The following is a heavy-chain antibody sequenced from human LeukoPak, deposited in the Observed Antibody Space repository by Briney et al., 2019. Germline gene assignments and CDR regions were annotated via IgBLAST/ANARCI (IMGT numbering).Heavy chain of an antibody. D-gene: IGHD1-7*01. CDR1: GYTFTGYY. CDR2: INPNSGGT. CDR3: ARDRLELQYYYYYMDV. J-gene: IGHJ6*03. Sequence: ASVKVSCRASGYTFTGYYMHWVRQAPGQGLEWMGWINPNSGGTNYAQKFQGRVTMTRDTSISTAYMELSRLRSDDTAVYYCARDRLELQYYYYYMDVWGKGTTVTVSS. V-gene: IGHV1-2*02.